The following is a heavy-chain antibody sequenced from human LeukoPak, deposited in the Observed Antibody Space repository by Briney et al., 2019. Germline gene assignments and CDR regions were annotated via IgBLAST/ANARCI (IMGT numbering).Heavy chain of an antibody. J-gene: IGHJ2*01. CDR3: ARDRAVAGHTYWYFDL. Sequence: PGGSLRLSCAASGFTFSSYAMHWVRQAPGKELEWVSYISSNNIMYYADSVKGRFTISRDNGKNSLYLQMSSLRDEDTAVYYCARDRAVAGHTYWYFDLWGRGTLVTVSS. CDR2: ISSNNIM. V-gene: IGHV3-48*02. D-gene: IGHD6-19*01. CDR1: GFTFSSYA.